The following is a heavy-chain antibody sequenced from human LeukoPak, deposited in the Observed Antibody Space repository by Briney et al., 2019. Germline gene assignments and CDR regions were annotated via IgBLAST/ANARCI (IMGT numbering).Heavy chain of an antibody. Sequence: GGSLRLSCGASGFTFTTHWIHWVRQAPGKGLEWVSRIKPDGSDTNYADSVKGRFTISRDNAKNAVYLQMNSLRAEDTAVYYCTRGKYGGYFIDYWGQGTLVTVSS. CDR1: GFTFTTHW. J-gene: IGHJ4*02. V-gene: IGHV3-74*01. D-gene: IGHD5-12*01. CDR2: IKPDGSDT. CDR3: TRGKYGGYFIDY.